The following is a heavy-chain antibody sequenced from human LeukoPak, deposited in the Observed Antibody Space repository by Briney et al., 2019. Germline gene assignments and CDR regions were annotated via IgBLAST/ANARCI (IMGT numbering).Heavy chain of an antibody. J-gene: IGHJ6*03. CDR2: IKQDGSEK. V-gene: IGHV3-7*01. CDR1: GFTFSSYW. D-gene: IGHD2-8*01. Sequence: GGSLRLSCAASGFTFSSYWMSWVRQAPGKGLEWVANIKQDGSEKYYVDSVKGRFTISRDNAKNSLYLQLNSLRAEDTAVYYCAKDRCSNGIGCYYYYMDVWGKGTTVTISS. CDR3: AKDRCSNGIGCYYYYMDV.